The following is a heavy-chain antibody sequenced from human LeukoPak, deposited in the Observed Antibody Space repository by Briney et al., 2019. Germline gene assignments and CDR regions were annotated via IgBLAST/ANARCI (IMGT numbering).Heavy chain of an antibody. Sequence: PGGSLRLSCEASGFTFSSYWMNWVRQAPGKGLEWVAYIKQDGSEKYYVDSVKGRFTISRDNARNSLHLQMNSLRAEDTAVYYCARVYKYDFWSGYTFDYWGQGTLVTVSS. CDR2: IKQDGSEK. D-gene: IGHD3-3*01. CDR1: GFTFSSYW. J-gene: IGHJ4*02. CDR3: ARVYKYDFWSGYTFDY. V-gene: IGHV3-7*03.